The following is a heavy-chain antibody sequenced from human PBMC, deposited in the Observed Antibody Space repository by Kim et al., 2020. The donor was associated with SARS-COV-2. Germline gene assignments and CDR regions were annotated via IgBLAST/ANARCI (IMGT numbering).Heavy chain of an antibody. V-gene: IGHV3-23*01. D-gene: IGHD1-26*01. J-gene: IGHJ4*02. CDR3: ARASSRGAYLTYFDY. Sequence: DSVTGRFTISRDESKDTLHLQMHSQSAEDTAVYYCARASSRGAYLTYFDYWGPGTLVTVSS.